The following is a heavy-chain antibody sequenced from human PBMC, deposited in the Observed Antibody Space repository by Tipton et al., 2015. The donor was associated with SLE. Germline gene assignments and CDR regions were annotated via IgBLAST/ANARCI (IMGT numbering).Heavy chain of an antibody. CDR2: IDPNGGST. CDR1: GYSFLNYY. V-gene: IGHV1-46*01. Sequence: QLVQSGAEVKRPGASVKVSCKASGYSFLNYYIHWVRQAPGQGLEWMGIIDPNGGSTNYAQKFQDRVTMTTDTSTSTAYMELRSLRSDDTAVYYCARDLLDYGDYFGYWGQGTLVTVSS. D-gene: IGHD4-17*01. J-gene: IGHJ4*02. CDR3: ARDLLDYGDYFGY.